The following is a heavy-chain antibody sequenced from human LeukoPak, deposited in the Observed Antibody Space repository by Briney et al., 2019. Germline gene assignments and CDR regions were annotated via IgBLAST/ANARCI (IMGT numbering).Heavy chain of an antibody. Sequence: ASVKVSCKASGGTFSSYAISWVRQAPGQGLEWMGIINPSGASTSYAQKFQGRVTMTRDTSTSTVYMELSSLRSEDTVFYYRQKTGYDILTGYAPDAFDIWGQGTMVTVSS. J-gene: IGHJ3*02. CDR2: INPSGAST. D-gene: IGHD3-9*01. CDR1: GGTFSSYA. V-gene: IGHV1-46*01. CDR3: QKTGYDILTGYAPDAFDI.